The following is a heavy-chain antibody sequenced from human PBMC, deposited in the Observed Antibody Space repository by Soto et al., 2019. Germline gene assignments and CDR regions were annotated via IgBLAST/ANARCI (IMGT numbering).Heavy chain of an antibody. CDR1: GYTFTGYY. D-gene: IGHD3-3*01. J-gene: IGHJ5*02. Sequence: QVQLVQSGAEVKKPGASVKVSCKASGYTFTGYYMHWVRQAPGQGLEWMGWINPNSGGTNYAQKFQGWVTMTRDTSISTAYMELSRLRSDDTAVYYCARGPRLRVLEWYNSWFDPWGQGTLVTVSS. CDR3: ARGPRLRVLEWYNSWFDP. CDR2: INPNSGGT. V-gene: IGHV1-2*04.